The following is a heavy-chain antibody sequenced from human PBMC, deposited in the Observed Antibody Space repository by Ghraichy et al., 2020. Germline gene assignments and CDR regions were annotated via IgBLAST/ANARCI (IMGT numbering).Heavy chain of an antibody. V-gene: IGHV4-31*03. Sequence: SETLSLTCTVSGGSISSGGYYWSWIRQHPGKGLEWIGYIYYSGSTYYNPSLKSRVTISVDTSKNQFSLKLSSVTAADTAVYYCARDTPPGKYYYGSPSLHGMDVWGQGTTVTVSS. D-gene: IGHD3-10*01. J-gene: IGHJ6*01. CDR2: IYYSGST. CDR1: GGSISSGGYY. CDR3: ARDTPPGKYYYGSPSLHGMDV.